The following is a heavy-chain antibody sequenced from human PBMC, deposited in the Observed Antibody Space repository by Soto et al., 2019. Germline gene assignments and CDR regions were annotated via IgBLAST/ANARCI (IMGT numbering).Heavy chain of an antibody. D-gene: IGHD4-17*01. CDR2: IIPIFGTA. Sequence: QVQLVQSGAEVKKPGSSVKVSCKASGGTFSSYAISWVRQAPGQGLEWMGGIIPIFGTANYAQKFQGRVTITADESTSTAYMEMSSLRSEDTAGYYCARDRPLSTVTKGYYYGMDVWGQGTTVTVSS. V-gene: IGHV1-69*01. CDR1: GGTFSSYA. CDR3: ARDRPLSTVTKGYYYGMDV. J-gene: IGHJ6*02.